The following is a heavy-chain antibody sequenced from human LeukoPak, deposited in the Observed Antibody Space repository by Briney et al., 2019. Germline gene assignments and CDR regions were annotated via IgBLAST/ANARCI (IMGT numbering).Heavy chain of an antibody. D-gene: IGHD3-16*01. V-gene: IGHV3-48*03. CDR3: ASGGRGAWYY. Sequence: GGSLRLSCAASGFTFSTYEMNWVRQAPGKGLEWVSYISGSGSPIYYADSVKGRFTISRDNAKNSLYLQMNSLRAEDTAVYYCASGGRGAWYYWGQGTLVTVSS. J-gene: IGHJ4*02. CDR2: ISGSGSPI. CDR1: GFTFSTYE.